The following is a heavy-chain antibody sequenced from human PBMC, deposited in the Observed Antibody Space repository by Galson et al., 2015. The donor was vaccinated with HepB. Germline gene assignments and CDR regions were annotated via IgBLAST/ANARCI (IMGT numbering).Heavy chain of an antibody. Sequence: SLRLSCAASGFTFSSYAMHWVRQAPGKGLEYVSAISSNGGSTYYADSVKGRFTISRDNSKNTLYLQMSSLRAEDTAVYYCCAEMATIPFDYWGQGTLVTVSS. D-gene: IGHD5-24*01. CDR2: ISSNGGST. CDR3: CAEMATIPFDY. J-gene: IGHJ4*02. V-gene: IGHV3-64D*06. CDR1: GFTFSSYA.